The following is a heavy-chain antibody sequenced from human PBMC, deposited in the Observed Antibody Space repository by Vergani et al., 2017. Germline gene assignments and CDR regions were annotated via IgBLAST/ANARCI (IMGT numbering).Heavy chain of an antibody. J-gene: IGHJ3*01. CDR3: ARIRGKTGIDAFDL. V-gene: IGHV2-70*15. CDR2: IDWDDDK. CDR1: GFSLSTSGMC. D-gene: IGHD1-1*01. Sequence: QVTLRESGPALVKPTQTLTLTCTFSGFSLSTSGMCVSWIRQPPGKALEWLARIDWDDDKYYSTSLKTRLTISKDTSKNQVVLVMPNMDPEDTATYFCARIRGKTGIDAFDLWGQGTMVIVSS.